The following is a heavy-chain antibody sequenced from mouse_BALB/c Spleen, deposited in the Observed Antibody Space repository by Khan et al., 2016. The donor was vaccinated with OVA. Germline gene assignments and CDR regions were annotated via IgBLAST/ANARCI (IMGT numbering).Heavy chain of an antibody. CDR3: STSYFYGYYFDY. CDR1: GFTFNSYG. V-gene: IGHV5-17*02. CDR2: ISGDGNTI. Sequence: EVELVESGGGLVQPGGSRKLSCAASGFTFNSYGMHWVCQAPEKGLEWVAYISGDGNTIYYADTVKGRFTISRDNPKNTLFLQMTSLMSEDTAMYYCSTSYFYGYYFDYWGPGTTLTVS. J-gene: IGHJ2*01. D-gene: IGHD1-1*01.